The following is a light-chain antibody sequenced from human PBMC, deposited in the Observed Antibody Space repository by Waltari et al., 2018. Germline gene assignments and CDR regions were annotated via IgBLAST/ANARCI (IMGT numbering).Light chain of an antibody. CDR2: GNS. CDR1: SSHIGAVPD. V-gene: IGLV1-40*01. CDR3: HSFDSRLSTGGV. Sequence: QSVLTQPPSVSGAPGQRVTISCTGTSSHIGAVPDVHWYQQFPGTAPKLRIYGNSKRASGVPERFSGSKSDTSACLSITGLQAEDEADYVCHSFDSRLSTGGVFGGGTKVTVL. J-gene: IGLJ2*01.